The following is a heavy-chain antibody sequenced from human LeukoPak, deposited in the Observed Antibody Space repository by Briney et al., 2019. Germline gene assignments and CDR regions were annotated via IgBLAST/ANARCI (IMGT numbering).Heavy chain of an antibody. J-gene: IGHJ4*02. D-gene: IGHD4-17*01. Sequence: GGSLRLSCTASGFTFGDDGWSWFRQAPGKGLEWICFIRKKGYGETTDYAASVRGRFTISRDDAKSIAYLQMNSLKTEDTALYYCSRGLHGYGDSNYYFDQWGRGTLVTVSS. CDR1: GFTFGDDG. V-gene: IGHV3-49*03. CDR3: SRGLHGYGDSNYYFDQ. CDR2: IRKKGYGETT.